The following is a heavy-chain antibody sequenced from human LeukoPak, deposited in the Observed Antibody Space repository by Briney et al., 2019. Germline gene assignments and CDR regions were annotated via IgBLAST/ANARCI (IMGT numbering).Heavy chain of an antibody. D-gene: IGHD3-10*01. CDR2: INHSGST. CDR3: ARGGAWRRGFDY. V-gene: IGHV4-34*01. Sequence: SETLSLTCAVYGGSFSGYYWSWIRQPPGKGLEWIGEINHSGSTNYNPSLKSLVTISVDTSKNQFSLKLRSVPAADTAVYHCARGGAWRRGFDYWGQGTLVTVSS. CDR1: GGSFSGYY. J-gene: IGHJ4*02.